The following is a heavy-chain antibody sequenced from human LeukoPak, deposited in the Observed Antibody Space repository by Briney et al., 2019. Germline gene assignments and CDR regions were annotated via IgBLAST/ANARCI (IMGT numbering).Heavy chain of an antibody. Sequence: GGSLRLSCAASGFTFSQYSMNWVRQAPGKGLEWVSYISGTGSPIFYADSVKGRFTVSRDNAKVSLYLQLNNLRVEDTAVYFCARADYYYDSSGYKYYFDYWGQGSLVTASS. CDR2: ISGTGSPI. J-gene: IGHJ4*02. V-gene: IGHV3-48*01. CDR1: GFTFSQYS. CDR3: ARADYYYDSSGYKYYFDY. D-gene: IGHD3-22*01.